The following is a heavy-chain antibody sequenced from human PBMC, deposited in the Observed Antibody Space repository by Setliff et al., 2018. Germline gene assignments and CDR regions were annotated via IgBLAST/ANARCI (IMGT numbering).Heavy chain of an antibody. D-gene: IGHD3-22*01. J-gene: IGHJ5*02. CDR3: VTAASARSRWYDMGWFDP. V-gene: IGHV4-61*09. Sequence: SETLSLTCTVSGYPISSGNYYWSWIRQPAGKGLELIGHFYTSGITSYNPSLKSRCTISVDTSKNQFSLKLSSVTAADTAVYYCVTAASARSRWYDMGWFDPWGQGTLVTVSS. CDR2: FYTSGIT. CDR1: GYPISSGNYY.